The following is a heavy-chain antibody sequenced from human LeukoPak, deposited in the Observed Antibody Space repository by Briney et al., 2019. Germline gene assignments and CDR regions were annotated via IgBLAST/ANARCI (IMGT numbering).Heavy chain of an antibody. V-gene: IGHV4-59*01. D-gene: IGHD3-22*01. CDR2: IYYSGST. Sequence: PSETLSLTCTVSGGSISSYYWSWIRQPPGKGLEWIGYIYYSGSTNYNPSLKSRVTISVDTSKNQFSLKLSSVTAADTAVYYCASVKYYYDSSGYPGWFDPWGQGTLVNVSS. J-gene: IGHJ5*02. CDR3: ASVKYYYDSSGYPGWFDP. CDR1: GGSISSYY.